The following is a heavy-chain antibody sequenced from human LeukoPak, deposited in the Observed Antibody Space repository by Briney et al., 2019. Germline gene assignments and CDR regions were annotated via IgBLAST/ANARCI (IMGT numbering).Heavy chain of an antibody. Sequence: ASVKVSCKASGGTFSSYAISWVRQAPGQGLEWMGGIIPIFGTANYAQKFQGRVTITADESTSTAYMELSSLRSEDAAVYYCARGITMVREGFDYWGQGTLVTVSS. J-gene: IGHJ4*02. CDR1: GGTFSSYA. CDR2: IIPIFGTA. D-gene: IGHD3-10*01. V-gene: IGHV1-69*13. CDR3: ARGITMVREGFDY.